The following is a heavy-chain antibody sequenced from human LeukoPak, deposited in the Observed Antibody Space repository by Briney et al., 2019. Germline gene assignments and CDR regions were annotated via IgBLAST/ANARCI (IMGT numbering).Heavy chain of an antibody. CDR3: ATGICPLWFGESRWFDP. Sequence: SETLSLTCAVYGGSFSGYYWSWIRQPPGKGLEWIGEINHSGSTNYNPSLKSRVTISVDTSKNQFSLKLSSVTAADTAVYYCATGICPLWFGESRWFDPWGQGTLVTVSS. CDR2: INHSGST. CDR1: GGSFSGYY. J-gene: IGHJ5*02. D-gene: IGHD3-10*01. V-gene: IGHV4-34*01.